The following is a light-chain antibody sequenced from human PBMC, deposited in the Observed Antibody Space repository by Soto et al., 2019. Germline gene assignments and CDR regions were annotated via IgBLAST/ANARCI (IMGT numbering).Light chain of an antibody. J-gene: IGLJ2*01. CDR3: SSYTSSSTLV. CDR1: SSDVGGYNY. V-gene: IGLV2-14*01. Sequence: QSARTQPASVSGSPGQSSTISCTGSSSDVGGYNYVSWYQQHPGKAPKLMIYEVSNRPSGISNRFSGSKSGNTASLTLSGLQAEDEADYYCSSYTSSSTLVFGGGTKVTVL. CDR2: EVS.